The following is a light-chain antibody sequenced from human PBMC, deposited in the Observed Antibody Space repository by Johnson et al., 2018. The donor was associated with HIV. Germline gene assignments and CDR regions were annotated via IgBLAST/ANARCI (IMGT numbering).Light chain of an antibody. CDR3: ATWDSSLSPRGV. Sequence: QSVLTQPPSVSAAPGQKVTISCSGSSSNIRNNYVSWFQHLPGAAPKLLIYENNKRPSGIPDRFSGSKSGTSATLGITGLQTGDEADYYCATWDSSLSPRGVFRTGTKVTVL. CDR1: SSNIRNNY. V-gene: IGLV1-51*02. CDR2: ENN. J-gene: IGLJ1*01.